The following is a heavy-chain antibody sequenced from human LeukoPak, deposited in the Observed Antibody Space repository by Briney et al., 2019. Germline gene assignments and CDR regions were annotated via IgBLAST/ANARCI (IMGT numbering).Heavy chain of an antibody. D-gene: IGHD5-12*01. CDR1: GFTFSSYE. J-gene: IGHJ4*02. V-gene: IGHV3-48*03. CDR2: ITISGSTI. CDR3: ASTVSGYKWDFDY. Sequence: HPGGSLTLSCAASGFTFSSYEMNWVRQAPGKGLEWVSYITISGSTIYYADSEKRRFTISRDTPKHSLYQHMNSVSAEHTAVYYFASTVSGYKWDFDYWGQGTLVTVSS.